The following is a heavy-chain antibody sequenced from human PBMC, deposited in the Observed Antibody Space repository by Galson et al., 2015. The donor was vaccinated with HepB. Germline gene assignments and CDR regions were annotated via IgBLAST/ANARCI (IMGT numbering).Heavy chain of an antibody. CDR2: IRSKAYGGTT. Sequence: SLRLYCAASGCTFGDYAMSWFRQAPGKGLEWVGFIRSKAYGGTTEYPASVKGRFTISRDDSKSIAYLQMNSLKTEDTAVYYCTRERSGWLGAIDYWGQGTLVTVSS. D-gene: IGHD6-19*01. CDR3: TRERSGWLGAIDY. J-gene: IGHJ4*02. CDR1: GCTFGDYA. V-gene: IGHV3-49*03.